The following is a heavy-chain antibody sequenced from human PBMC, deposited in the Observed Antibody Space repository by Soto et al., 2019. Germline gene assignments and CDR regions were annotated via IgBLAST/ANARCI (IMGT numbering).Heavy chain of an antibody. CDR1: GDSISSYY. D-gene: IGHD4-17*01. CDR2: VYYRGNT. J-gene: IGHJ5*02. Sequence: QVQLQESGPGLVKPSETLSLMCNVSGDSISSYYWAWIRQPPGKGLQWIGYVYYRGNTNYNPSLKSRVTISVDKSKTQSSLKLTSVTAADTAVYYCARQATFSGDYTGWFDLWGQGTLVTVST. CDR3: ARQATFSGDYTGWFDL. V-gene: IGHV4-59*08.